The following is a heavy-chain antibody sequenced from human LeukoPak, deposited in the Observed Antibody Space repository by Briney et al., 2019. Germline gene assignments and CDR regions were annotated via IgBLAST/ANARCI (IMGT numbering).Heavy chain of an antibody. CDR2: IIPIFGTA. J-gene: IGHJ5*02. CDR1: GYTFTSYG. D-gene: IGHD3-3*01. Sequence: SVKVSCKASGYTFTSYGISWVRQAPGQGLEWMGGIIPIFGTANYAQKFQGRVTITADESTSTAYMELSSLRSEDTAVYYCARSDYDFWSGYSHNWFDPWGQGTLVTVSS. CDR3: ARSDYDFWSGYSHNWFDP. V-gene: IGHV1-69*13.